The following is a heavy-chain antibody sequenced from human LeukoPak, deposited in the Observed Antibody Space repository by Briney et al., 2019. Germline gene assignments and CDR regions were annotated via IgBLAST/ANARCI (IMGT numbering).Heavy chain of an antibody. Sequence: GGSLRLSCTTSGFTFGDSAMSWFRQAPGKGLEWVSFIRSRAYSGTTQYAASVKGRFTISRDDSKSIAYLQMNSLETEDTAVYFCARDVRGSGTYRDYWGQGTLVTVSS. CDR1: GFTFGDSA. J-gene: IGHJ4*02. D-gene: IGHD1-26*01. CDR2: IRSRAYSGTT. V-gene: IGHV3-49*03. CDR3: ARDVRGSGTYRDY.